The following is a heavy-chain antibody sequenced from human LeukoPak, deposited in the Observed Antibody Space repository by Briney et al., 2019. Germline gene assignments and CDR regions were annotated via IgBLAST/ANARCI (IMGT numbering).Heavy chain of an antibody. CDR1: GGSISSGGYY. CDR2: IYYSGST. CDR3: ARAGRMTTVTK. V-gene: IGHV4-31*03. Sequence: PSETLSLTCTVSGGSISSGGYYWSWSRQHPGKGLEWIGYIYYSGSTYYNPSLKSRVTISMDSSKNQFSLKLSSATAADTDVYYCARAGRMTTVTKWGQGTMVIASS. J-gene: IGHJ4*02. D-gene: IGHD4-11*01.